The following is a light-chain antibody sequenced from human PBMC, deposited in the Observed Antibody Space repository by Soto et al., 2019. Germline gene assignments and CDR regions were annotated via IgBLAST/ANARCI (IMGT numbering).Light chain of an antibody. CDR3: QQYDSLPLT. J-gene: IGKJ4*01. CDR1: QDIDNY. Sequence: DIQMTQSPSSLSASVGDRVTITCQASQDIDNYLNWYQQKPGKAPKLLIYDASELETGVPSRFSGSGSGTDFTFTISSLQPEDFAAYYCQQYDSLPLTFGGGTKVEIK. V-gene: IGKV1-33*01. CDR2: DAS.